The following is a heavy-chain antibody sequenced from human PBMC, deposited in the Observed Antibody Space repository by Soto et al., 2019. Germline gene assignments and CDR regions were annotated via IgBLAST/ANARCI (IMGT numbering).Heavy chain of an antibody. V-gene: IGHV3-20*04. Sequence: SGGSLRLSCAASGFTFNDYGMSWVRQAPGKGLEWVSGVNWNGGSTGYADSVKGRFTISRDNAKNSLYLQMNSLRAEDTAFYYCVRGASLNFDYWGQGTLVTVSS. J-gene: IGHJ4*02. CDR3: VRGASLNFDY. CDR2: VNWNGGST. CDR1: GFTFNDYG. D-gene: IGHD1-26*01.